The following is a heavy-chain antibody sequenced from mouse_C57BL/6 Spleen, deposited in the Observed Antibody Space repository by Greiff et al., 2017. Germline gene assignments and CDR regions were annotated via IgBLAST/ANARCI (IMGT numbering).Heavy chain of an antibody. J-gene: IGHJ2*01. CDR1: GYTFTDYN. D-gene: IGHD1-1*01. CDR3: ARRDYGSSYADY. Sequence: VQLQQSGPELVKPGASVKIPCKASGYTFTDYNMAWVKQSHGKSLEWIGDINPNNGGTIYNQKFKGKATLTVDKSSSTAYMELRSLTSEDTAVYYCARRDYGSSYADYWGQGTTLTVSS. CDR2: INPNNGGT. V-gene: IGHV1-18*01.